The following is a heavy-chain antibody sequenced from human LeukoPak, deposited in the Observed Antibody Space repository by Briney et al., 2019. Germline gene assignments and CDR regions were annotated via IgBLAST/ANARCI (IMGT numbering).Heavy chain of an antibody. V-gene: IGHV3-30*02. D-gene: IGHD1-1*01. CDR3: AKDKDPWKSTAISDFDY. CDR2: IRYDGTNK. Sequence: GGSLRLSCAASGFTFSTYGMHWVRQAPGKGLEWVAFIRYDGTNKYYADSMKGRFTISRDNSKNTLYLQMNSLRGEDTAVYFCAKDKDPWKSTAISDFDYWGQGTLVTVSS. CDR1: GFTFSTYG. J-gene: IGHJ4*02.